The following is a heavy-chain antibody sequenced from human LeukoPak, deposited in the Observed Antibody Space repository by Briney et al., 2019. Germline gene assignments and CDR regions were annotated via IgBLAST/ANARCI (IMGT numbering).Heavy chain of an antibody. V-gene: IGHV1-2*02. J-gene: IGHJ4*02. CDR3: AREGGGGGQWLVRPDY. Sequence: ASVKVSCKASGYTFTDYYMHWVRQAPGQGLEWMGWINPNSGGTNYAQKFQGRVTMARDTSISTAYMELSRLRSDDTAVYYCAREGGGGGQWLVRPDYWGQGTLVTVSS. CDR2: INPNSGGT. CDR1: GYTFTDYY. D-gene: IGHD6-19*01.